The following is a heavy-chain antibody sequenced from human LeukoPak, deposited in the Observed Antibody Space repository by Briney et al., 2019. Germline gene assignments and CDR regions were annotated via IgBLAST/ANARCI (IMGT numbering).Heavy chain of an antibody. V-gene: IGHV3-20*04. Sequence: RPGGSLRLSCAASGFTFDDYGMSWVRQAPGKGLGWVSGINWNGGSTGYADSVKGRFTISRDNAKNSLYLQMNGLRAEDTALYYCARVTSSGWSSYFDYWGQGTLVTVSS. CDR1: GFTFDDYG. CDR3: ARVTSSGWSSYFDY. J-gene: IGHJ4*02. CDR2: INWNGGST. D-gene: IGHD6-19*01.